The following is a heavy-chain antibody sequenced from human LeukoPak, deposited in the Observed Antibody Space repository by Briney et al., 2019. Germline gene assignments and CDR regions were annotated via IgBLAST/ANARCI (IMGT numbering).Heavy chain of an antibody. Sequence: PGGSLRLSCAVSGFTVTTNYMSWVRQAPGKGLEWVSVLYNGGFTYYADSVKGRFTISRDNSKNTLYLQMNSLRPEDTAVYYCARGLVGTTPFDYWGQGTLVTVSS. D-gene: IGHD4-17*01. CDR2: LYNGGFT. V-gene: IGHV3-53*01. J-gene: IGHJ4*02. CDR3: ARGLVGTTPFDY. CDR1: GFTVTTNY.